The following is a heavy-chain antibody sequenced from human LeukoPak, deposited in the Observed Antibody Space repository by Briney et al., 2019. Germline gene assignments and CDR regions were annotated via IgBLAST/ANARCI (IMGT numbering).Heavy chain of an antibody. V-gene: IGHV1-69*13. CDR3: ARGGLRYLEWLLW. CDR1: GGTFSSYA. J-gene: IGHJ4*02. CDR2: IIPIFGTA. Sequence: SVKVSSKASGGTFSSYAISWVRQAPGQGLEWMGGIIPIFGTANYAQKFQGRVTITADESTSTAYMELSSLRSEDTAVYYCARGGLRYLEWLLWWGQGTLVTVSS. D-gene: IGHD3-3*01.